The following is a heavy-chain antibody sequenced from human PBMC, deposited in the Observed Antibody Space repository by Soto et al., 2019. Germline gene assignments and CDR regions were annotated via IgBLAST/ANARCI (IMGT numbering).Heavy chain of an antibody. Sequence: QLQLQESGPGLVKPSETLSLTCTVSGGSISSSSYYWGWIRQPPGKGLEWIGSIYYSGSTYYNPSLTIRVTISVDTSKIQFSRKLSSVTAADTAVYYCARHVAVGRPGFDYWGQGTLVTVSS. CDR2: IYYSGST. D-gene: IGHD1-1*01. V-gene: IGHV4-39*01. CDR1: GGSISSSSYY. CDR3: ARHVAVGRPGFDY. J-gene: IGHJ4*02.